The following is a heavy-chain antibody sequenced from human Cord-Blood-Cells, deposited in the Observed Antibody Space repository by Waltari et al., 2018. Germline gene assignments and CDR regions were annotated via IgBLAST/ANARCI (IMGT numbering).Heavy chain of an antibody. Sequence: QVQLVQSGAEVKKPGASVKVSCKASGYTFTGYYMHWVRQAPGQGLEWLGWINPNSGGTNYAQKCQGRVTMTRDTSISTAYMELSRLRSDDTAVYYCARDRELGIWYFDLWGRGTLVTVSS. D-gene: IGHD7-27*01. CDR1: GYTFTGYY. V-gene: IGHV1-2*02. CDR3: ARDRELGIWYFDL. CDR2: INPNSGGT. J-gene: IGHJ2*01.